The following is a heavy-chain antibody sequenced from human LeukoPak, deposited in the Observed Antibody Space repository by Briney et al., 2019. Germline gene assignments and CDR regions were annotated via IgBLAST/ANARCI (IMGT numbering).Heavy chain of an antibody. V-gene: IGHV3-33*01. Sequence: GGSLRLSCAASGFTFSSYGMHWVRQAPGKGLEWVAVIWYDGSNKYYADSVKGRFTISRDNSKNTLYLQMNSLRAEDTAVYYCAREPNDFWSGYPRVRGAFDIWGQGTMVTVSS. D-gene: IGHD3-3*01. CDR3: AREPNDFWSGYPRVRGAFDI. CDR1: GFTFSSYG. J-gene: IGHJ3*02. CDR2: IWYDGSNK.